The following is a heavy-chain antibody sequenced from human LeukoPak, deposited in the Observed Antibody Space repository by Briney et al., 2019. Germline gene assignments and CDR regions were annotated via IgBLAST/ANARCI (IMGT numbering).Heavy chain of an antibody. D-gene: IGHD5-24*01. CDR1: GGSVSSTTYY. V-gene: IGHV4-39*07. J-gene: IGHJ4*02. CDR3: ARGRDAYKVGY. Sequence: SETLSLTCTVSGGSVSSTTYYWSWIRQPPGKGLEWIASINYSGSTYYNPSLKSRATMSVDTSKNQFSLKLSSLTAADTAVYYCARGRDAYKVGYWGQGTLVTVSS. CDR2: INYSGST.